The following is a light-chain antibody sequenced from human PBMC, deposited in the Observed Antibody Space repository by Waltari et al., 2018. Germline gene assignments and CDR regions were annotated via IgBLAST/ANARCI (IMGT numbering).Light chain of an antibody. CDR2: DVS. Sequence: QSALTQPASVSGSPGQSITISCTGTSSDVGGYNYVSWYQQHPGKVTNLLIFDVSNRPSGVSNRFSGSKSGNTSYLTISGLQAEDESDYYCCSFTSRSTWVFGGGTKLTVL. CDR1: SSDVGGYNY. CDR3: CSFTSRSTWV. V-gene: IGLV2-14*01. J-gene: IGLJ3*02.